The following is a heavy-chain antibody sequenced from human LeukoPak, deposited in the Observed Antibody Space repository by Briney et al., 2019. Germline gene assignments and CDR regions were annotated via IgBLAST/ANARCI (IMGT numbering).Heavy chain of an antibody. Sequence: ASVKVSCKASGYAFAGYYMHWVRQAPGQGLEWMGWINPNSGGTNYAQDFHGRVTMTRDTSISTAYMELSRLRSDDTAVYYCARAGDSGSLAWGQGTLVTVSS. D-gene: IGHD1-26*01. J-gene: IGHJ5*02. CDR2: INPNSGGT. CDR1: GYAFAGYY. CDR3: ARAGDSGSLA. V-gene: IGHV1-2*02.